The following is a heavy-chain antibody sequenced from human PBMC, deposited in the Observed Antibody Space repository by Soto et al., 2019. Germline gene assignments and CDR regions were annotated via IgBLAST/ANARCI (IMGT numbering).Heavy chain of an antibody. CDR1: GFTFSSYG. V-gene: IGHV3-30*18. J-gene: IGHJ3*02. D-gene: IGHD3-10*01. CDR2: ISYDGSNK. CDR3: AKDNFGSGSYYNPAEAFDI. Sequence: QVQLVESGGGVVQPGRSLRLSCAASGFTFSSYGMHWVRQAPGKGLEWVAVISYDGSNKYYADSVKGRFTISRDNSKNTLYLQMNSLRAEDTAVYYCAKDNFGSGSYYNPAEAFDIWGQGTMVTVSS.